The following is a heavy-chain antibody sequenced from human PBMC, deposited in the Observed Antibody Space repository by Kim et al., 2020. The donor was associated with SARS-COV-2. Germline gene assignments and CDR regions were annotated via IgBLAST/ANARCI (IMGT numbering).Heavy chain of an antibody. CDR3: ARDPTYYSGSGSFYFYFDS. Sequence: NGRFPIARDNAQNSLYLQMNSLRAEDTAVYYCARDPTYYSGSGSFYFYFDSWGQGTLVTVSS. J-gene: IGHJ4*02. V-gene: IGHV3-11*06. D-gene: IGHD3-10*01.